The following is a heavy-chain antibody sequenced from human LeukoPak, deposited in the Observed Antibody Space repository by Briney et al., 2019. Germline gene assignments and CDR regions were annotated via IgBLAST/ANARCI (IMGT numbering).Heavy chain of an antibody. CDR1: GFTFSSYA. J-gene: IGHJ4*02. CDR3: ARDPGQLLPLDY. V-gene: IGHV3-23*01. Sequence: PGGSLRLSCTTSGFTFSSYALSWVRQAPGKGLEWVSGIRVSGSTYYPDSVTGRFTISRDNSKNTLYLQMNSLRAEDTAVYYCARDPGQLLPLDYWGQGTLVTVSS. CDR2: IRVSGST. D-gene: IGHD2-2*01.